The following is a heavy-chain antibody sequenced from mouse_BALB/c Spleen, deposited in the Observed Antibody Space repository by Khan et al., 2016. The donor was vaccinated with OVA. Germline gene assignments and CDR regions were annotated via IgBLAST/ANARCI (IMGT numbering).Heavy chain of an antibody. CDR2: INPDSSTI. D-gene: IGHD1-1*01. CDR1: GFDFSGYW. V-gene: IGHV4-1*02. J-gene: IGHJ2*01. Sequence: EVQLLEAGGGLVQPGGSLKLSCAASGFDFSGYWMSWVRQAPGKGLEWNGEINPDSSTINYTPSLKDKFIISRDNAKNTLYLQMSKVRSEDTALYYCARLSYYGYFDYWGQGTTLTVSS. CDR3: ARLSYYGYFDY.